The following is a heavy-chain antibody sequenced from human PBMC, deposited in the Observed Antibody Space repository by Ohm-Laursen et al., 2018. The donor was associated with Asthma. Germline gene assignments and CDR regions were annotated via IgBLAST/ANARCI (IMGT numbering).Heavy chain of an antibody. Sequence: SLRLSCTASGFTFSSYGMHWVRQAPGKGLEWVANIKQDGSEKYYVDSVKGRFTISRDNAKNSLYLQMNSLRAEDTAVYYCARISLDYYDSRPDAFDIWGQGTLVTVSS. V-gene: IGHV3-7*04. D-gene: IGHD3-22*01. J-gene: IGHJ4*02. CDR3: ARISLDYYDSRPDAFDI. CDR2: IKQDGSEK. CDR1: GFTFSSYG.